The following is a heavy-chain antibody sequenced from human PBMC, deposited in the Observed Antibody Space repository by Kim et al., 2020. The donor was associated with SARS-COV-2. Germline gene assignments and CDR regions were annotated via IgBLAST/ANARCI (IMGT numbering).Heavy chain of an antibody. CDR2: IFYSGTT. CDR1: GGSINNYY. J-gene: IGHJ4*02. D-gene: IGHD2-2*01. CDR3: ARGGPNQLAQV. Sequence: SETLSLTCTVSGGSINNYYWNWIRQPPGKELEWMGYIFYSGTTNYNPSLKSRVTISLDTSKNQFSLKVTSVTAADTAVYFCARGGPNQLAQVWGEGTLVT. V-gene: IGHV4-59*13.